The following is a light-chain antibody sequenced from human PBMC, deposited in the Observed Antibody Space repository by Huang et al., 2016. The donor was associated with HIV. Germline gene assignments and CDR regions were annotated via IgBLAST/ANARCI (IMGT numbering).Light chain of an antibody. CDR1: PGIGNF. V-gene: IGKV1-27*01. CDR3: QRYNNAPYT. CDR2: AAS. J-gene: IGKJ2*01. Sequence: DIQMTQSPSSLSTSVGDTVTITCRASPGIGNFLAWYQQKPGKVPKLLIYAASTLHSVVPSRFAGSGSGTDFTLTISSLQPEDVATYYCQRYNNAPYTFGQGTRLDIK.